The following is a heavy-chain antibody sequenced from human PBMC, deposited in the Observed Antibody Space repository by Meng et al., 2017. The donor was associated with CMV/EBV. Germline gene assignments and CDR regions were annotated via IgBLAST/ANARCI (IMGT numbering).Heavy chain of an antibody. J-gene: IGHJ4*02. CDR2: IKQDGSEK. V-gene: IGHV3-7*01. Sequence: GGSLRLSCAASGFTFSNAWMSWVRQAPGKGLEWVANIKQDGSEKYYVDSVKGRFTISRDNAKNSLYLQMNSLRAEDTAVYYCARAYSSAIFGVVGYFDYWGQGTLVTVSS. CDR1: GFTFSNAW. CDR3: ARAYSSAIFGVVGYFDY. D-gene: IGHD3-3*01.